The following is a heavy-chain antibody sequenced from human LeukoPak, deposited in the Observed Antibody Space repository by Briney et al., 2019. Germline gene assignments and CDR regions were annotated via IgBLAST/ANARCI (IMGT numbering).Heavy chain of an antibody. CDR2: IYYSGST. CDR1: GGSISSGGYY. Sequence: SETLSLTCTVSGGSISSGGYYWSWIRQHPGKGLEWIGYIYYSGSTYYNPSLKSRVTISVDTSKNRFSLKLSSVTAADTAVYYCARAVTHWYFDLWGRGTLVAVSS. J-gene: IGHJ2*01. D-gene: IGHD1-14*01. V-gene: IGHV4-31*03. CDR3: ARAVTHWYFDL.